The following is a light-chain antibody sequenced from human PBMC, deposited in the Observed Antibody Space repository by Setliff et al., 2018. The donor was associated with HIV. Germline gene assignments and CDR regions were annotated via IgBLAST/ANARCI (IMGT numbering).Light chain of an antibody. Sequence: QSVLTQPPSASGTPGQGVTISCSGSSSNIGSNTVNWYQQLPGTAPKLLIHSDNQRPSGVPDRFSASKSGTSASLAISGLLSEDEADYYCAAWDDSLNAYVFGTGTKVTVL. V-gene: IGLV1-44*01. CDR3: AAWDDSLNAYV. CDR2: SDN. CDR1: SSNIGSNT. J-gene: IGLJ1*01.